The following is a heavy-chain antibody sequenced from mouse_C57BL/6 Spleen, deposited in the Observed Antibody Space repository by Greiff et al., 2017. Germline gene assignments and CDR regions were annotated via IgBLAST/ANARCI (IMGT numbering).Heavy chain of an antibody. V-gene: IGHV1-9*01. CDR3: AREGLYGKRSMDY. CDR2: ILPGSGST. Sequence: QVQLKESGAELMKPGASVKLSCKATGYTFTGYWIEWVKQRPGHGLEWIGEILPGSGSTNYKEKFMGKATFTADTSSNTAYMQLSSLTTEDSAIYYCAREGLYGKRSMDYWGQGTSDTVSS. CDR1: GYTFTGYW. J-gene: IGHJ4*01. D-gene: IGHD2-1*01.